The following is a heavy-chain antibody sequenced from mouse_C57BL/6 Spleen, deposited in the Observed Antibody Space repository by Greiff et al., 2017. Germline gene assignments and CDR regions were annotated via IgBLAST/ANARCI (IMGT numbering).Heavy chain of an antibody. CDR1: GYTFTSYW. CDR2: INPSSGYT. V-gene: IGHV1-7*01. Sequence: QVQLQQSGAELAKPGASVKLSCKASGYTFTSYWMHWVKQRPGQGLEWIGYINPSSGYTKYNQKFKDKATLTADKSSSTAYMQLSSLTYEDSAVYYCARNYYGSSYVSAWFAYWGQGTLVTVSA. D-gene: IGHD1-1*01. J-gene: IGHJ3*01. CDR3: ARNYYGSSYVSAWFAY.